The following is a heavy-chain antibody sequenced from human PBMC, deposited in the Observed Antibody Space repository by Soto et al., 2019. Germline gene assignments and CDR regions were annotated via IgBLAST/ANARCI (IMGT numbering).Heavy chain of an antibody. Sequence: SENPVPTCTVSGGSISSGDYYWSWIRQPPGKGLEWIGYIYYSGSTNYNPSLKSRVTISVDTSKNQFSLKLSSVTAADTAVYYCARLDMVRGVTIDYWGQGTLVTVSS. V-gene: IGHV4-61*08. CDR2: IYYSGST. D-gene: IGHD3-10*01. CDR1: GGSISSGDYY. CDR3: ARLDMVRGVTIDY. J-gene: IGHJ4*02.